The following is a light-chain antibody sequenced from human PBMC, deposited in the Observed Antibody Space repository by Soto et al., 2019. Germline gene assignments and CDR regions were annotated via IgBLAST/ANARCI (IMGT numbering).Light chain of an antibody. CDR1: QSVSSNY. CDR2: GAS. CDR3: QHYVTSPWT. V-gene: IGKV3-20*01. J-gene: IGKJ1*01. Sequence: DIVLTQSPGTLSLSPGERATLSCRASQSVSSNYLAWYQQKPGQAPRLLIYGASSGVTGIPDRFSGSGSGTAFTLNISRLEPEDFAVYYWQHYVTSPWTFGQGTKVEIK.